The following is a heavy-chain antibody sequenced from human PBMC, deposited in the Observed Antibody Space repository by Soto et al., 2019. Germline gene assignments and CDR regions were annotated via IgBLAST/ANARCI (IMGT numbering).Heavy chain of an antibody. V-gene: IGHV3-48*03. Sequence: PGGSLRLSCAASGFTFSSYEMNWVRQAPGKGLEWVSYISSSGSTIYYADSVKGRFTIPRDNAKNSLYLQMNSLRAEDTAVYYCARDLSSSSWENFDYWGQGTLVTVSS. CDR1: GFTFSSYE. CDR2: ISSSGSTI. J-gene: IGHJ4*02. D-gene: IGHD6-13*01. CDR3: ARDLSSSSWENFDY.